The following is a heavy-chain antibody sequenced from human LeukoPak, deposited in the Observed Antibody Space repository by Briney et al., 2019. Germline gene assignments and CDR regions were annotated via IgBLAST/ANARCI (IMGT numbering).Heavy chain of an antibody. CDR2: IYYSGST. D-gene: IGHD2-15*01. CDR3: ATDIFGYCSGGSCPVDY. V-gene: IGHV4-59*01. J-gene: IGHJ4*02. CDR1: GGSISSYY. Sequence: SETLSLTCTVSGGSISSYYWSWIRQPPGKGLEWIGYIYYSGSTNYNPSLKSRVTISVDTSKNQFFLNLRSVTAADTAVYYCATDIFGYCSGGSCPVDYWGQGTLVTVSS.